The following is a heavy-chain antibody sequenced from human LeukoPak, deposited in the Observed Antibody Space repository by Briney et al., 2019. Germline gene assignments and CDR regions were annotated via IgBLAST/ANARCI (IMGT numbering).Heavy chain of an antibody. V-gene: IGHV5-51*01. D-gene: IGHD3-22*01. CDR1: GYSFTSYW. CDR2: IYPGDSDT. CDR3: ARRGYYDSSGYYSEAGGSDY. Sequence: GESLKISCKCSGYSFTSYWIGWVRQMPGKGMEWMGIIYPGDSDTRYSPSFQGQVTISADKSISTAYLQWSSLKASDTAMYYCARRGYYDSSGYYSEAGGSDYWGQGTLVTVSS. J-gene: IGHJ4*02.